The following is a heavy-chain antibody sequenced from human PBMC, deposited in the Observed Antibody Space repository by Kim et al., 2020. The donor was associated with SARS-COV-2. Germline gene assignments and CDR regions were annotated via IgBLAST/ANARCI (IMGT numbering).Heavy chain of an antibody. Sequence: GGSLRLSCAASGFTFSGYAMGWVLQAPGKGLEWVSCISGSGGYTYYADSVKGRFTISRDNSRDTLYLQMNSLRAEDTAIYYCAKDSHYEMVTGYWQGYVHWGQGTLHAVST. CDR2: ISGSGGYT. CDR1: GFTFSGYA. D-gene: IGHD3-9*01. V-gene: IGHV3-23*01. CDR3: AKDSHYEMVTGYWQGYVH. J-gene: IGHJ1*01.